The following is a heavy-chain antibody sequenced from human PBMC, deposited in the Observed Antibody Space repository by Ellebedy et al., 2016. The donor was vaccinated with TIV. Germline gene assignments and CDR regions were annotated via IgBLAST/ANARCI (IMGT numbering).Heavy chain of an antibody. D-gene: IGHD3-22*01. CDR2: ISSNGGST. CDR1: GFTFSSYA. J-gene: IGHJ4*02. Sequence: PGGSLRLSCAASGFTFSSYAMHWVRQAPGKGLEYVSAISSNGGSTYYANSVKGRFTISRDNSKNTLYLQMGSLRAEDMAVYYCARSDSSGYYRRSLDYWGQGTLVTVSS. CDR3: ARSDSSGYYRRSLDY. V-gene: IGHV3-64*01.